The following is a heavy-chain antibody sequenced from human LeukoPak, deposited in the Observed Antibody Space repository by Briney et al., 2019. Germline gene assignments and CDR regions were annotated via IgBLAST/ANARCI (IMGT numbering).Heavy chain of an antibody. Sequence: ASVKASCKASGYTFTSYYMHWVRQAPGQGLEWMGIINPSGGSTSYAQKFQGRVTMTRDMSTSTVYMELSSLRSEDTAVYYCARAEGSVSMDVWGKGTTVTVSS. CDR3: ARAEGSVSMDV. D-gene: IGHD2-15*01. CDR1: GYTFTSYY. J-gene: IGHJ6*03. CDR2: INPSGGST. V-gene: IGHV1-46*01.